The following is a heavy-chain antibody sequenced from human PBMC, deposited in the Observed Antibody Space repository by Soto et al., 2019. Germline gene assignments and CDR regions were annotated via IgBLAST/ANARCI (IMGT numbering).Heavy chain of an antibody. CDR1: GFTFSSYW. V-gene: IGHV3-7*01. CDR3: ARELDYDYIWGSYRRTRPFDY. Sequence: VQLVESGGGLVQPGGSLRLSCAASGFTFSSYWMSWVRQAPGKGLEWVANIKQDGSEKYYVDSVKGRFTISRDNAKNSLYLQMNSLRAEDTAVYYCARELDYDYIWGSYRRTRPFDYWGQGTLVTVSS. J-gene: IGHJ4*02. D-gene: IGHD3-16*02. CDR2: IKQDGSEK.